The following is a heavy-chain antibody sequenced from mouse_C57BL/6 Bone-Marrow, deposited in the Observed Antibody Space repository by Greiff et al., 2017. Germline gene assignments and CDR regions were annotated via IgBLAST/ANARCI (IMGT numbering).Heavy chain of an antibody. Sequence: EVHLVESGGGLVQPKGSLKLSCAASGFSFNTYAMNWVRQAPGKGLEWVARIRSKRNTYATYYADSVKDRFTISRDDSESMLYRQMNNFKTDDTAMYYYVSPVSSYDWYFDVWGTGTTVTVSS. CDR2: IRSKRNTYAT. V-gene: IGHV10-1*01. CDR1: GFSFNTYA. J-gene: IGHJ1*03. D-gene: IGHD1-1*01. CDR3: VSPVSSYDWYFDV.